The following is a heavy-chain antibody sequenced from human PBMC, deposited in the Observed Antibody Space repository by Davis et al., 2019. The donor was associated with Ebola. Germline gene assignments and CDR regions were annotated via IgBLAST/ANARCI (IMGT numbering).Heavy chain of an antibody. CDR3: ARVLGGTPPFDY. Sequence: ASVKVSCKASGGTFSGSAISWVRQAPGQGLEWMGWISAYNGNTNYAQKFQGRVILTTDTSTSTAYMELRSLRSDDTAVYYCARVLGGTPPFDYWGQGTLVIVSS. J-gene: IGHJ4*02. V-gene: IGHV1-18*01. CDR1: GGTFSGSA. CDR2: ISAYNGNT. D-gene: IGHD1-26*01.